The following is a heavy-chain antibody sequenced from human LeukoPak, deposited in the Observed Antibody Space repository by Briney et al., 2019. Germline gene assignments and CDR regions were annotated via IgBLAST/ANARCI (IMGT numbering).Heavy chain of an antibody. V-gene: IGHV3-23*01. J-gene: IGHJ4*02. D-gene: IGHD2-2*01. CDR2: LSGSGGST. CDR1: GFTFSSYA. CDR3: AKVPSVYCSSPSCYLDY. Sequence: GGSLRLYCAASGFTFSSYAMSWVRQAPGKGLEWVSALSGSGGSTYYADSVKGRFTISRDNSNNTLYLQMNSLRAEDTAVYYYAKVPSVYCSSPSCYLDYWGQGTLVTVSS.